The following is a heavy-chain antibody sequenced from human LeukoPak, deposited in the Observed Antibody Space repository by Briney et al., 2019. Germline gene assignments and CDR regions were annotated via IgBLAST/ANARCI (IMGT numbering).Heavy chain of an antibody. CDR3: ALLAASDTLFY. CDR1: GYTFTGYY. V-gene: IGHV1-2*02. J-gene: IGHJ4*02. D-gene: IGHD6-13*01. Sequence: ASVKVSCKASGYTFTGYYMHWVRQAPGQGLEWMGWINPNSGGTQNAQKFQGRVTMTRDTSISTAYMELSRLRSDDTAVYYCALLAASDTLFYWGQGTLVTVSS. CDR2: INPNSGGT.